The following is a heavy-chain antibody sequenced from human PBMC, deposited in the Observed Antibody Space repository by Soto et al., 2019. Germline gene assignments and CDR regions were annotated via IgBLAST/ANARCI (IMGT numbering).Heavy chain of an antibody. V-gene: IGHV4-61*01. CDR1: GGSVSSGSYY. J-gene: IGHJ6*02. D-gene: IGHD3-3*01. Sequence: QVQLQESGPGLVKPSETLSLTCTVSGGSVSSGSYYWSWIRQPPGKGLEWIGYIYYSGSTNYNPSLKSRVAISVYTSKNQSSLKLSSVAAADTAVYYCARASLGDFWSGYYYYGMDVWGQGTTVTVSS. CDR3: ARASLGDFWSGYYYYGMDV. CDR2: IYYSGST.